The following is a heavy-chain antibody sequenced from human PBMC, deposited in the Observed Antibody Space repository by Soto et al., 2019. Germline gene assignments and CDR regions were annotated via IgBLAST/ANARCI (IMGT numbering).Heavy chain of an antibody. CDR2: IYYSGAT. CDR1: GGSISSYY. CDR3: ARYYDTSNRPYFHH. Sequence: SETLSLTCRFSGGSISSYYWSWIRQPPEKGLEWLGCIYYSGATYYNPSLKSRLTISIDTSKNQFSLRLSSVTAADTAMYYCARYYDTSNRPYFHHWGQGTRVTVSS. D-gene: IGHD3-22*01. J-gene: IGHJ1*01. V-gene: IGHV4-59*04.